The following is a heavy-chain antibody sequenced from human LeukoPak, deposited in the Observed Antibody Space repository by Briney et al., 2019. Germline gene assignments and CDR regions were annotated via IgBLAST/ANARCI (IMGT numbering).Heavy chain of an antibody. CDR2: IYSAGNT. CDR1: GFTVSSNY. CDR3: ASSDVYNTYWCYLNF. J-gene: IGHJ4*02. Sequence: PGESLRLSCTASGFTVSSNYMVWVRRAPGKGLEWVSIIYSAGNTYYADSVKGRFTISRDNSKNTLYLQMNRLRAEDAAVYYCASSDVYNTYWCYLNFWGQGTLVTVSS. V-gene: IGHV3-53*01. D-gene: IGHD5-24*01.